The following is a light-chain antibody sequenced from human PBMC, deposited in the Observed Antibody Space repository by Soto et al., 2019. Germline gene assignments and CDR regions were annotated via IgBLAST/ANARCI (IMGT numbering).Light chain of an antibody. CDR3: HQYGSSPPIT. CDR2: ATS. V-gene: IGKV3-20*01. Sequence: SVLTQSPGTLSLAPVETATLSWIASQTVNGDDLAWFQQRPGQAPRLLIFATSRRATDIPDRFSGSGSGTDFPLTISRLEPEDFAVYYCHQYGSSPPITFGQGTRLQIK. J-gene: IGKJ5*01. CDR1: QTVNGDD.